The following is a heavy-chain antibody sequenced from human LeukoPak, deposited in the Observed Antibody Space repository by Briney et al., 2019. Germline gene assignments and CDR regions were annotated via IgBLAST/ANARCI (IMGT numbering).Heavy chain of an antibody. CDR3: AKELHGSGNYAFDY. J-gene: IGHJ4*02. V-gene: IGHV3-23*01. CDR1: GFTFSSCA. D-gene: IGHD3-10*01. CDR2: VSVNGGTT. Sequence: QPGGSLRLSCAASGFTFSSCALSWVRQAPGRGLEWVSTVSVNGGTTYYADSVKGRFTISRDNSKNTLYLQMNGLRAEDTAVYFCAKELHGSGNYAFDYWGQGTLVTVSS.